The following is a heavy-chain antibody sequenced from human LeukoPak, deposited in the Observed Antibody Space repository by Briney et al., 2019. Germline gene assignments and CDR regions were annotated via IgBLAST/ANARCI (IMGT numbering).Heavy chain of an antibody. J-gene: IGHJ4*02. D-gene: IGHD3-10*01. CDR1: GYTFTDYY. CDR3: AIEAHGSGSYSPYY. Sequence: AASVKVSRKASGYTFTDYYMHWVRQAPGQGLEWMGWINPNSGDTNYAQQITGTVTTTRDTSINTAYMDLSRLRFDDTAVYYCAIEAHGSGSYSPYYWGEGTLVTVSS. V-gene: IGHV1-2*02. CDR2: INPNSGDT.